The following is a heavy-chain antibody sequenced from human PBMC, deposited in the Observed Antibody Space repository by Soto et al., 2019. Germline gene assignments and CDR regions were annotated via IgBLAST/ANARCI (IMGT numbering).Heavy chain of an antibody. CDR2: ISYDGSNK. Sequence: PGGSLRLSCAASGFTFSSYGMHWVRQAPGKGLEWVAVISYDGSNKYYADSVKGRFTISRDNSKNTLYLQMNSLRAEDTAVYYCAKGDTYYDFWSGYYGGAFDLWGQGTMVTVSS. CDR1: GFTFSSYG. D-gene: IGHD3-3*01. CDR3: AKGDTYYDFWSGYYGGAFDL. V-gene: IGHV3-30*18. J-gene: IGHJ3*01.